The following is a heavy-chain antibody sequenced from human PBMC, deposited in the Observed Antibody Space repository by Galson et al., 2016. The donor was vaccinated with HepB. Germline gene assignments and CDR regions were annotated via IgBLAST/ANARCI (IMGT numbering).Heavy chain of an antibody. D-gene: IGHD5-18*01. CDR3: ARESPTQQPAFDY. J-gene: IGHJ4*02. CDR2: ISYDGNNK. CDR1: GFTFSSYT. V-gene: IGHV3-30-3*01. Sequence: SLRLSCAASGFTFSSYTIHWVRQAPGKGLEWVAVISYDGNNKYYADSVKGRFTISRDNSKNPLYLQMNSLRAEDTAVYYCARESPTQQPAFDYWGQGTLVTVSS.